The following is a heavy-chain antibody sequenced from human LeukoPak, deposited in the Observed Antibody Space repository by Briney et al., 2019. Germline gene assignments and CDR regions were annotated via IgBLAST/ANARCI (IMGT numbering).Heavy chain of an antibody. D-gene: IGHD2-2*01. CDR3: AVPAAMDAFDI. CDR2: ISSNGGST. V-gene: IGHV3-64*01. J-gene: IGHJ3*02. Sequence: GGSLRLSCAASGFTFSTYAMHWVRQAPGKGLEYVSAISSNGGSTFYVNSVKGRFTISRDNSKNTLYLQMGSLRAEDTAVYYCAVPAAMDAFDIWGQGTMVTVSS. CDR1: GFTFSTYA.